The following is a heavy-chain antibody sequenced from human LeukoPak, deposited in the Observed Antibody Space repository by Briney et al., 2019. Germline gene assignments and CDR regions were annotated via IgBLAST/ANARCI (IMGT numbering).Heavy chain of an antibody. CDR1: GFTFSSYS. J-gene: IGHJ4*02. D-gene: IGHD4-17*01. CDR3: ARGRTVTAPFFDY. CDR2: ISSSSSYI. Sequence: GGSLRLSCAASGFTFSSYSMNWVRQAPGKGLEWVSSISSSSSYIYYADSVNGRFTISRDNAKNSLYLQMNSLRAEDTAVYYCARGRTVTAPFFDYWRQGAMVTVS. V-gene: IGHV3-21*01.